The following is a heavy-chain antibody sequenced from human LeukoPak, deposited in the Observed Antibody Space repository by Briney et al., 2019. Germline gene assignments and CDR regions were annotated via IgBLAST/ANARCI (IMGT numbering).Heavy chain of an antibody. Sequence: ASVKVSCKASGYTFTSYGISWVRQAPGQGLEWMGWINPNSGGTNYAQKFQGRVTMTRDTSISTAYMELSRLRSDDTAVYYCARGWDYIAAAGIYFQHWGQGTLVTVSS. V-gene: IGHV1-2*02. J-gene: IGHJ1*01. CDR1: GYTFTSYG. D-gene: IGHD6-13*01. CDR2: INPNSGGT. CDR3: ARGWDYIAAAGIYFQH.